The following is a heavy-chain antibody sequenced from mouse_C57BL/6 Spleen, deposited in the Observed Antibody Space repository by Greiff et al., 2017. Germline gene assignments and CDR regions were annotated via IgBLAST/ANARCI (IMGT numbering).Heavy chain of an antibody. CDR3: PPSYGNPYAMDY. CDR2: INPNNGGT. Sequence: VQLQQSGPELVKPGASVKMSCKASGYTFTDYNMHWVKQSHGRSLEWIGYINPNNGGTSSNQKFKGKATLTVNKSSSTAYMGLRSLTSEDSAVYYCPPSYGNPYAMDYWGKGTSVTVSS. V-gene: IGHV1-22*01. D-gene: IGHD2-10*01. CDR1: GYTFTDYN. J-gene: IGHJ4*01.